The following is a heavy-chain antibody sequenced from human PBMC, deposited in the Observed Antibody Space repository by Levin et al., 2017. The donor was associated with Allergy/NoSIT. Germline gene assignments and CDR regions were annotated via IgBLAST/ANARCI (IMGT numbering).Heavy chain of an antibody. J-gene: IGHJ4*02. Sequence: LSLTCAASGFTFSSYGMHWVRQAPGKGLESVAIIWYDGSKKYYADSVKGRFTISRDNSKNTLYLQMNSLRAEDTAVYYCARLSTVSFDYWGQGTLVTVSS. V-gene: IGHV3-33*01. CDR1: GFTFSSYG. CDR3: ARLSTVSFDY. CDR2: IWYDGSKK. D-gene: IGHD4-17*01.